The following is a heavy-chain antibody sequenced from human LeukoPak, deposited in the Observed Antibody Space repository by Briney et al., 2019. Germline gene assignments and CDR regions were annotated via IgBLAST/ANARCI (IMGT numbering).Heavy chain of an antibody. D-gene: IGHD6-6*01. J-gene: IGHJ4*02. CDR1: GGTFSSYA. Sequence: ASVKVSCKASGGTFSSYAISWVRQAPGQGLEWMGRIIPILGIANYAQKFQGRVTITADKSTSTAYMELSSLRSEDTAVYYCATMTAARYPDYWGQGTLVNVSS. V-gene: IGHV1-69*04. CDR3: ATMTAARYPDY. CDR2: IIPILGIA.